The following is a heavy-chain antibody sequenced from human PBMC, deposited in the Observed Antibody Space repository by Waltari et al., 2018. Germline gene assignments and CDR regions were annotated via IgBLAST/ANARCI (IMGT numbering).Heavy chain of an antibody. V-gene: IGHV4-34*01. CDR3: ARVSFGPTVTLLD. CDR2: INHSGST. J-gene: IGHJ4*02. D-gene: IGHD4-17*01. Sequence: QVQLQQWGAGLLKPSETLSLTCAVYGGSFSGYYWSWIRQPPGKGLEWIGEINHSGSTNYNPSLKSRVTISVDTSKNQFSLKLSSVTAADTAVYYCARVSFGPTVTLLDWGQGTLVTVSS. CDR1: GGSFSGYY.